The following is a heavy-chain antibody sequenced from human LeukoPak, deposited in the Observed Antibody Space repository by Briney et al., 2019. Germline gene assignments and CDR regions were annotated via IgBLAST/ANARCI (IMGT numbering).Heavy chain of an antibody. V-gene: IGHV1-69*13. J-gene: IGHJ6*03. CDR2: IIPIFGTA. CDR3: ARGALYYYYMDV. Sequence: ASVKVSCKASGGTFSSYAISWVRQAPGQGLEWMGGIIPIFGTANYAQKFQGRVTITADESTSTAYMELSSLRSEDTAVYYCARGALYYYYMDVWGKGTTVTVSS. CDR1: GGTFSSYA.